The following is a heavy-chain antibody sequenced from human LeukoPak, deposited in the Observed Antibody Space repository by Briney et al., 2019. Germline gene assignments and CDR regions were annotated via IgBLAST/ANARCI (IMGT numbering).Heavy chain of an antibody. CDR2: IYTSGNT. Sequence: SETLSLTCTVSGGSISSYYWSWVRQPAGKGLEWIGRIYTSGNTNYNPSLKGRVTMSVDTSKNQFSLNLSSVTAADTAVYYCARVAQVGAYYFDYWSQGTLVTVSS. D-gene: IGHD1-26*01. V-gene: IGHV4-4*07. CDR3: ARVAQVGAYYFDY. CDR1: GGSISSYY. J-gene: IGHJ4*02.